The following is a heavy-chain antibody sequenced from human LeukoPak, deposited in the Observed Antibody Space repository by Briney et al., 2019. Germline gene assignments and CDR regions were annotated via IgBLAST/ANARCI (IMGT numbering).Heavy chain of an antibody. CDR1: GGSFSGYY. J-gene: IGHJ4*02. Sequence: PSETLSLTCAVYGGSFSGYYWSWIRQPPGKGLEWIGEINHSGSTNYNPSLKSRVTISVDTSKNQFSLKLSSVTAADTAVYYCARGPPYYGSGRCFDYWGQGTLVTVSS. V-gene: IGHV4-34*01. D-gene: IGHD3-10*01. CDR3: ARGPPYYGSGRCFDY. CDR2: INHSGST.